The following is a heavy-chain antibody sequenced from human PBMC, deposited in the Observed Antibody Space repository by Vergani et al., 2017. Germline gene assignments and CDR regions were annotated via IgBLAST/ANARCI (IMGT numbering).Heavy chain of an antibody. J-gene: IGHJ5*02. V-gene: IGHV1-8*01. Sequence: QVQLVQSGAEVKKPGASVKVSCEASGYSFTSHDIYWVRQAPGQGLEWMGWMSPDSGNRGFAQNFQGRISMTRNTSINTAYMELSSLTSEDTAIYYCARDYSNNNYFDPLVQGTLVTVSS. CDR1: GYSFTSHD. D-gene: IGHD4-11*01. CDR2: MSPDSGNR. CDR3: ARDYSNNNYFDP.